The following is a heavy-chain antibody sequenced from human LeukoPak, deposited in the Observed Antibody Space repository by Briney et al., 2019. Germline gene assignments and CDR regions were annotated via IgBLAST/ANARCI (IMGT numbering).Heavy chain of an antibody. CDR1: GYTFTGYY. Sequence: WASVKVSCKASGYTFTGYYMHWVRQAPGQGLEWMGWINPNSGGTNYAQKFQGRVTMTRDTSISTAYMELSRLRSDDTAVYYCPRERRYGSGIFDYWGQGTLVTVSS. V-gene: IGHV1-2*02. J-gene: IGHJ4*02. CDR2: INPNSGGT. D-gene: IGHD3-10*01. CDR3: PRERRYGSGIFDY.